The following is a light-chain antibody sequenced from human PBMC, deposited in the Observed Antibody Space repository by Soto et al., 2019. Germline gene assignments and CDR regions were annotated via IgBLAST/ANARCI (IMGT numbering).Light chain of an antibody. CDR1: QSVSSSY. CDR2: GAS. V-gene: IGKV3-20*01. J-gene: IGKJ4*01. CDR3: LQYGSSLT. Sequence: EILLRQSPGTLSLSPGERATLSCRASQSVSSSYLAWYQQKPGQAPRLLIYGASSRATGIPDRFSGSGSGTDFTLTISRLEPEDFAVYYYLQYGSSLTSGEGAKV.